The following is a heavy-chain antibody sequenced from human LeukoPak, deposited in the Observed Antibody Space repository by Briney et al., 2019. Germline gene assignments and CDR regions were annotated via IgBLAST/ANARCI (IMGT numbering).Heavy chain of an antibody. V-gene: IGHV4-59*11. Sequence: SETQSLTCTVSGVSITSHYWSWIRQPPGKGLEWSGYMYDSEKTKDNLSFKSRSTLSADTSKNQFSLRLSSVTAEDTAVYYCATIKRGSIYGYFDFWGQGILVTVSS. J-gene: IGHJ4*02. CDR1: GVSITSHY. D-gene: IGHD5-18*01. CDR2: MYDSEKT. CDR3: ATIKRGSIYGYFDF.